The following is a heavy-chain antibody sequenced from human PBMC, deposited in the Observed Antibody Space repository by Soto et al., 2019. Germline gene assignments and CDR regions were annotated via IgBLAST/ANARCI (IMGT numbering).Heavy chain of an antibody. CDR1: GYTFTNYG. CDR2: ISAYNGNT. CDR3: ARGGVGYCSGGSCPNNWFDP. J-gene: IGHJ5*02. Sequence: ASVKVSCKASGYTFTNYGISWVRQAPRQGLEWMGWISAYNGNTDYAQKLQGRVTMTTDTSTRTAYMELRSLRSDDTAVYYCARGGVGYCSGGSCPNNWFDPWGQGTLVTV. D-gene: IGHD2-15*01. V-gene: IGHV1-18*01.